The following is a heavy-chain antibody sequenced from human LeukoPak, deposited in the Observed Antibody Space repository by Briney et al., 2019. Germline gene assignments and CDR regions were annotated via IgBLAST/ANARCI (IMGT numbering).Heavy chain of an antibody. Sequence: GGSLRLSCAASEFTFSSYSMNWVRQTPGKGLEWVSYITNSGNSKSYADSVKGRFTISRDNTKNSLYLQMNGLRAEDTAVYYCARTRSGGYLTFDYWGQGILVTVSS. CDR3: ARTRSGGYLTFDY. CDR1: EFTFSSYS. CDR2: ITNSGNSK. V-gene: IGHV3-48*01. D-gene: IGHD3-22*01. J-gene: IGHJ4*02.